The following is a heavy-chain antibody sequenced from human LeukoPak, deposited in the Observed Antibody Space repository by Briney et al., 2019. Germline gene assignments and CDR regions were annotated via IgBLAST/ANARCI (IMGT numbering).Heavy chain of an antibody. V-gene: IGHV2-5*05. CDR2: IYWDDDK. CDR1: GFSFSSSGVG. Sequence: SGPTLVKPTQTLTLTCTFSGFSFSSSGVGVGWIRQPPGKALEWLALIYWDDDKRYGPSLKSRLTIIKDTSKNQVVLIMTNMDPVDTATYYCVHRLGYNYDRSWFDPWGQGTLVTVSS. D-gene: IGHD3-22*01. J-gene: IGHJ5*02. CDR3: VHRLGYNYDRSWFDP.